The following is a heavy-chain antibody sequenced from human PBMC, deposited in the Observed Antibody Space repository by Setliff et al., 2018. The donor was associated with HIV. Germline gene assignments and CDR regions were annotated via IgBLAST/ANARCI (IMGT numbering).Heavy chain of an antibody. J-gene: IGHJ4*02. Sequence: SETLSLTCTVSGGSISSGSYYWSWIRQPAGKGLEWIGRIYTSGSINYNPSLKSRVTISVDTSKNQFSLKLSSVTAADTAVYYCSVIDYWGQGTLVTVSS. CDR2: IYTSGSI. CDR1: GGSISSGSYY. V-gene: IGHV4-61*02. CDR3: SVIDY.